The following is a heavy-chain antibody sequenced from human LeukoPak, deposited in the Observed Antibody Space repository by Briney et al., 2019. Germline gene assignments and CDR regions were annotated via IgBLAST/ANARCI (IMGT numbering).Heavy chain of an antibody. Sequence: SETLSLTCTMYGGSIISDYWRSIRQPPGKGLEWVGYIYYSVRTNDNPSLKSRVTISVDTSKNEYSLKLSSVTAADTAVYYCARSGSSWYRYFDYWGQGTLVTVSS. CDR2: IYYSVRT. CDR1: GGSIISDY. J-gene: IGHJ4*02. V-gene: IGHV4-59*01. D-gene: IGHD6-13*01. CDR3: ARSGSSWYRYFDY.